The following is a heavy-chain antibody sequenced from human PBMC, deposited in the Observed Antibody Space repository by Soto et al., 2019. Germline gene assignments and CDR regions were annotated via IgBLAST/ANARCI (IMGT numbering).Heavy chain of an antibody. D-gene: IGHD3-10*01. J-gene: IGHJ4*02. CDR1: GFTFSSYG. V-gene: IGHV3-30*03. Sequence: QVQLVESGGGVVQPGRSLRLSCAASGFTFSSYGMHWVRQAPGKGLEWVAVISYDGSNKYYADSVKGRFTISRDNSKNTLYLQMNSMRAEDTGVYYCATDRGHPLDYWVQGTLVTVSS. CDR2: ISYDGSNK. CDR3: ATDRGHPLDY.